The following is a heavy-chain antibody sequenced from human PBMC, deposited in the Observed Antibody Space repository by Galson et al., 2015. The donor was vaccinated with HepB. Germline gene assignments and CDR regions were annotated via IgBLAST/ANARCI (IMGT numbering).Heavy chain of an antibody. D-gene: IGHD6-13*01. J-gene: IGHJ3*02. Sequence: SLRLSCAASGFTFSSYGMHWVRQAPGKGLEWVAVISYDGSNKYYADSVKGRFTISRDNSKNTLYLQMNSLRAEDTAVYYCAKDSYSTDGEGSFDIWGQGTMVTVSS. CDR2: ISYDGSNK. V-gene: IGHV3-30*18. CDR1: GFTFSSYG. CDR3: AKDSYSTDGEGSFDI.